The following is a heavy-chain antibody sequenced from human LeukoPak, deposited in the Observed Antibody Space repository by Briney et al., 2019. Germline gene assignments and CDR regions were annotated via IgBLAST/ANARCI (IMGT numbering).Heavy chain of an antibody. J-gene: IGHJ6*03. CDR1: GGTFSSYA. CDR3: ATLTELEPTGDYMDV. V-gene: IGHV1-69*05. D-gene: IGHD1-1*01. Sequence: SVKVSCKASGGTFSSYAISWVRQAPGQGLEWMGGIIPIFGTANYAQKFQGRVTITTDEPTSTAYMELSSLRSEDTAVYYCATLTELEPTGDYMDVWGKGTTVTVSS. CDR2: IIPIFGTA.